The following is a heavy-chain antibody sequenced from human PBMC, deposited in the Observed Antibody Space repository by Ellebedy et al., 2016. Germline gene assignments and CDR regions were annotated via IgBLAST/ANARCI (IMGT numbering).Heavy chain of an antibody. CDR3: AREFGDSSGYSHWYFDL. Sequence: GGSLRLSCAASGFTFSSYWMSWVRQAPGKGLEWVANIKQDGSEKYYVDSVKGRFTISRDNAKNSLYLQMNSLRAEDTAVYYCAREFGDSSGYSHWYFDLWGRGTLVTVSS. D-gene: IGHD3-22*01. V-gene: IGHV3-7*04. J-gene: IGHJ2*01. CDR1: GFTFSSYW. CDR2: IKQDGSEK.